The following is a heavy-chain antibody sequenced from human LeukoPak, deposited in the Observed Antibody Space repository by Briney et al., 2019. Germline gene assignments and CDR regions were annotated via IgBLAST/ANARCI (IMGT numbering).Heavy chain of an antibody. D-gene: IGHD6-19*01. CDR2: MNPNSGNT. CDR3: ASERAVAGYYYGMDV. Sequence: ASVKVSCKASGYTFTSYDINWVRQATGQGLEWMGWMNPNSGNTGYAQKFQGRVTITRDTSISTAYMELSSLRSEDTAVYYCASERAVAGYYYGMDVWGQGTTVTVSS. J-gene: IGHJ6*02. CDR1: GYTFTSYD. V-gene: IGHV1-8*03.